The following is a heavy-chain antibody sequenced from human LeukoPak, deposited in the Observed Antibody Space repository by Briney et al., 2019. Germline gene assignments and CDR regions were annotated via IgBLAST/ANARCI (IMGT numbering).Heavy chain of an antibody. CDR1: GGSINGYY. Sequence: SETLSLTCTVSGGSINGYYWSWIRQPPGKELEWIGYIYSSGTTDYNPSLKSRVTISVDTSKGQFSLKLRSVTAADTAVYFCVRDTSGSYGIQYWGLGTLVTVSS. V-gene: IGHV4-59*01. CDR2: IYSSGTT. J-gene: IGHJ4*02. CDR3: VRDTSGSYGIQY. D-gene: IGHD1-26*01.